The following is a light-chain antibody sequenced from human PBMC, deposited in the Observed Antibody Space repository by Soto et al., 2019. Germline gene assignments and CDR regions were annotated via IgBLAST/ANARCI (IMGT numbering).Light chain of an antibody. CDR3: SSYTSSSTLYV. CDR1: RSDVGGYKY. Sequence: QSALTQPASVSGSPGQSITISCPGTRSDVGGYKYVSWYQQHPGKAPQLMIYEVSNRPSGVSNRFSGSKSGNTASLTISGLQAEDEADYYCSSYTSSSTLYVFGTGTKVTVL. J-gene: IGLJ1*01. CDR2: EVS. V-gene: IGLV2-14*01.